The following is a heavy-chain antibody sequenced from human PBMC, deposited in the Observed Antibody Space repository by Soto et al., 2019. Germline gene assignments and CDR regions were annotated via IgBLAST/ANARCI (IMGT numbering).Heavy chain of an antibody. J-gene: IGHJ6*03. Sequence: ASVKVSCKASGYTFTRYDINWVRQATGQGLEWMGWMNPNSGNTGYAQKFQGRVTMTRNTSISTAYMELSSLRSEDTAVYYCARGAGFLPTLDYMDVWGKGTTVTVSS. CDR3: ARGAGFLPTLDYMDV. D-gene: IGHD3-9*01. V-gene: IGHV1-8*01. CDR2: MNPNSGNT. CDR1: GYTFTRYD.